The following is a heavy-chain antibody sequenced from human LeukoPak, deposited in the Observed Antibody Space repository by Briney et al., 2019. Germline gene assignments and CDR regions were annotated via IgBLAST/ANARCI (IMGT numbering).Heavy chain of an antibody. Sequence: PSETLSLTCTVSGDSISSYYWSWIRQPAGKGLEWIGRIYTRGSINYNPSLKSRVTMSVDTSKNRFSLNLSSVTAADTAVYYCARGFGAGNYYYGWFDPWGQGTLVSVSS. CDR2: IYTRGSI. D-gene: IGHD3-10*01. CDR1: GDSISSYY. CDR3: ARGFGAGNYYYGWFDP. V-gene: IGHV4-4*07. J-gene: IGHJ5*02.